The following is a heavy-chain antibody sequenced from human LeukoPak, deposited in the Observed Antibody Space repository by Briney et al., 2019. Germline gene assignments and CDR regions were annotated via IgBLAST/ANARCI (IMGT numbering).Heavy chain of an antibody. CDR2: IYYSGST. CDR1: GGSISSYY. CDR3: ARGIGYSYGVIDFDY. Sequence: SETLSLTCTVSGGSISSYYWSWIRQPPGKGLEWIGYIYYSGSTNYNPSLKSRVTISVDTSKNQFSLKLSSVTAADTAVYYCARGIGYSYGVIDFDYWGQGTLVTVSS. D-gene: IGHD5-18*01. V-gene: IGHV4-59*01. J-gene: IGHJ4*02.